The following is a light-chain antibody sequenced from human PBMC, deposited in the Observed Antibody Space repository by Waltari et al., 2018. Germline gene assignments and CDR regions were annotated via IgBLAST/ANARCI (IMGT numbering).Light chain of an antibody. Sequence: SYELVQPPSLSVFPGQTASITCSGHDLGDYYVSRCQQRPGRPPVLLIYQDAKRPSGIPERFSGSNSGNTATLTISGTQPIDDSDYYCQAWDNTAVVFGGGTRLTVL. V-gene: IGLV3-1*01. CDR1: DLGDYY. CDR2: QDA. J-gene: IGLJ2*01. CDR3: QAWDNTAVV.